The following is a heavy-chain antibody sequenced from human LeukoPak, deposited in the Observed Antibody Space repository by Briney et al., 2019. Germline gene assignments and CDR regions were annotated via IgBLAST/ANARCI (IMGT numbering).Heavy chain of an antibody. Sequence: SETLSLTCTVSGGSISSSSYYWGWIRQPPGKGLEWIGSIYYSGSTYYNPSLKSRVTISVDTSKNQFSLKLSSVTAADTAVYYCARRVFGVVTYFDYWGQGTLVTVSS. CDR3: ARRVFGVVTYFDY. CDR2: IYYSGST. J-gene: IGHJ4*02. V-gene: IGHV4-39*01. CDR1: GGSISSSSYY. D-gene: IGHD3-3*01.